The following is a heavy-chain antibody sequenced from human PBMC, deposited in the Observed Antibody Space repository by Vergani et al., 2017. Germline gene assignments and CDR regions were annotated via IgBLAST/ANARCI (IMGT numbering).Heavy chain of an antibody. Sequence: EVQLVESGGGLVKPGGSLRLSCAASGFTFSSYSMNWVRQAPGKGLEWVSSISSSSSYIYYADSVKGRFTISRDNAKNSLYLQMNSLRAEDTAVYYCARGPREVPLVTASRHHDDWGQGTLVTVSS. CDR3: ARGPREVPLVTASRHHDD. J-gene: IGHJ4*02. D-gene: IGHD2-21*02. CDR1: GFTFSSYS. V-gene: IGHV3-21*01. CDR2: ISSSSSYI.